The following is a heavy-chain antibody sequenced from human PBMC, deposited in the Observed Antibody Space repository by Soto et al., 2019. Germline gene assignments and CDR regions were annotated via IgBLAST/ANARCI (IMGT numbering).Heavy chain of an antibody. CDR2: IIYDGSTK. D-gene: IGHD3-10*01. CDR1: GFTFSSYG. CDR3: AKVRMGAGVRGYFDY. Sequence: QVQLVESGGGVVQPGRSLRLSCAASGFTFSSYGMHWVRQAPGKGLEWVAVIIYDGSTKYYADSVKGRFTISRDNSKSTLYRQRNSLRAEDTAVYYCAKVRMGAGVRGYFDYWGQGTLVTVSS. V-gene: IGHV3-30*18. J-gene: IGHJ4*02.